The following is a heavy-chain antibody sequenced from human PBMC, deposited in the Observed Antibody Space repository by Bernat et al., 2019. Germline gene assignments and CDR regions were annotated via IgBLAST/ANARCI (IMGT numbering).Heavy chain of an antibody. CDR2: IYSGGST. J-gene: IGHJ5*02. CDR3: AKGYCAGIGCYSP. Sequence: EVQLVETGGGLVQPGGSLRLSCAASGLTVSTTYMTWVRRAPGKGLEWVSVIYSGGSTNYADSVKGRFTISRDSSKNTVYLQMSSLTVEDTAVYHCAKGYCAGIGCYSPWGQGTLVTVSS. CDR1: GLTVSTTY. V-gene: IGHV3-53*02. D-gene: IGHD2-15*01.